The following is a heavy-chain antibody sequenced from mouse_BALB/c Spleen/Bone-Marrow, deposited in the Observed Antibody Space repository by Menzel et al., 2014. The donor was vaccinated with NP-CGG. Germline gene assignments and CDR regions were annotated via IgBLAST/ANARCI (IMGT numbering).Heavy chain of an antibody. CDR1: GYTFTNYT. V-gene: IGHV1-4*01. CDR3: AREARTGAWFAY. J-gene: IGHJ3*01. Sequence: QVQLQQSGAELARPGASVKMSCKASGYTFTNYTMQWIRQRPGQGLEWIGYTVPSSDYTNYNQNFKDKATLTADKSSSTAYMQLNSLTSEDFAVYYCAREARTGAWFAYWGQGTLATVSA. CDR2: TVPSSDYT. D-gene: IGHD4-1*01.